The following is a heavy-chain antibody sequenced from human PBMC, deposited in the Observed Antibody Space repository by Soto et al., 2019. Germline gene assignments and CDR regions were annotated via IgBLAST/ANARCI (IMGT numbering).Heavy chain of an antibody. D-gene: IGHD2-2*01. CDR2: IGTAGDT. J-gene: IGHJ4*02. CDR3: AKGGRYCSSTSCPRSYFDY. V-gene: IGHV3-13*01. Sequence: PGGSLILSCAASGFTFSSYDMHWVRQATGKGLEWVSAIGTAGDTYYPGSVKGRFTISRENAKNTLYLQMNSLRAEDTAVYYCAKGGRYCSSTSCPRSYFDYWGQGTLVTVSS. CDR1: GFTFSSYD.